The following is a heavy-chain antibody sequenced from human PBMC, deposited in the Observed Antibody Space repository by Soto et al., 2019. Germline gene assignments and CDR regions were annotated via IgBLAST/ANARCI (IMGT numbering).Heavy chain of an antibody. J-gene: IGHJ4*02. Sequence: LRLSCAASVFIFRNYAIHWVRQAPGKGLEWVAVISRDGSHKYYLDSVKGRFTISRDNSKDTVNLLMNSLRDDDSAMYYCARSRKRPVAESFDFSCQGILVSRSS. V-gene: IGHV3-30*04. CDR3: ARSRKRPVAESFDF. CDR1: VFIFRNYA. CDR2: ISRDGSHK. D-gene: IGHD6-6*01.